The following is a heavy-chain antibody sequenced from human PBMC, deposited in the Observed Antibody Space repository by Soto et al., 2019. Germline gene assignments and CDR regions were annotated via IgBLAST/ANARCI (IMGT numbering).Heavy chain of an antibody. D-gene: IGHD3-3*01. CDR3: AKAVADFWGGYFEERFDC. Sequence: EVQLLESGGGLVQPGGALRLSCAASGFNFSSYAMSWVRQAPGKGLEWVSATGGRGATTFYADSVKGRFTLSRDNSKNTMYLQMNSLRAEDTAVYYCAKAVADFWGGYFEERFDCCGQGTLVTVSS. J-gene: IGHJ4*02. CDR1: GFNFSSYA. CDR2: TGGRGATT. V-gene: IGHV3-23*01.